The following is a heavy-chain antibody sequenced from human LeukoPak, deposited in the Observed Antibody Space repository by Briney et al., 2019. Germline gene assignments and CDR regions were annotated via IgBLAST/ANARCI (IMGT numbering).Heavy chain of an antibody. J-gene: IGHJ4*02. CDR2: IKQDGSEK. V-gene: IGHV3-7*01. CDR1: GFTFSSYW. D-gene: IGHD2/OR15-2a*01. CDR3: ARDSSSNNFDY. Sequence: GGSLRLSCAASGFTFSSYWMSWVRQAPGKGLEWVANIKQDGSEKYYVDSVEGRFTISRDNAKNSLYLQMNSLRAEDTAVYYCARDSSSNNFDYWGQGTLVTVSS.